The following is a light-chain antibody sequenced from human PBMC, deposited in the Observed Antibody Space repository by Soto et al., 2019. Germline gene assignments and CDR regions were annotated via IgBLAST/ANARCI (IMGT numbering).Light chain of an antibody. V-gene: IGLV2-23*01. J-gene: IGLJ2*01. Sequence: QSVLTQPASVSGSPGQSITISCTGTSSDVGSYNLVSWYQQHPGKAPQLMIYEGSKRPSGVSNRFSGSKSGNTASLTISGLPAEDEADYYCCSYAGSRTYVVFGGGTKLTVL. CDR1: SSDVGSYNL. CDR2: EGS. CDR3: CSYAGSRTYVV.